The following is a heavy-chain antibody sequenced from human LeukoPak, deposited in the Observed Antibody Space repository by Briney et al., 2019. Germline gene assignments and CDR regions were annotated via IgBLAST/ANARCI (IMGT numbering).Heavy chain of an antibody. CDR2: ISGNGRNT. D-gene: IGHD3-22*01. V-gene: IGHV3-23*01. CDR1: GFTFRTYA. CDR3: ARDSPRPPTYYYDSSDF. J-gene: IGHJ4*02. Sequence: PGGSLRLSCAASGFTFRTYAMSWARQAPGKGLEWVSAISGNGRNTYYADSVKGRFTISRDNSKNTLYLQMNSLRVEDTAVYYCARDSPRPPTYYYDSSDFWGQGTLVTVSS.